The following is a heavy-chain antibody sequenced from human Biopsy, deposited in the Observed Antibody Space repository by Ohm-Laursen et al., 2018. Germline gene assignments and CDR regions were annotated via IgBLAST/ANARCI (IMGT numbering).Heavy chain of an antibody. D-gene: IGHD6-13*01. CDR2: VDWDDYK. J-gene: IGHJ6*02. CDR1: GASVKTSGYF. Sequence: TLSLTCSVSGASVKTSGYFWAWIRQAPGKALEWLARVDWDDYKDYSASLQTKLSISKDTSNDQMVLTVNNVDPADTATYYCARTPILIVSAGLVYRHRRHLQGMDVWGQGIAVTVS. CDR3: ARTPILIVSAGLVYRHRRHLQGMDV. V-gene: IGHV2-70*11.